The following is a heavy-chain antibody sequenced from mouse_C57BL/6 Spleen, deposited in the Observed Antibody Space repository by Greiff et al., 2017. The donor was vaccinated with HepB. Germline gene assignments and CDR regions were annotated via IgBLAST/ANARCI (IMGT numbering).Heavy chain of an antibody. Sequence: QVQLQQPGAELVKPGASVMLSCKASGYTFTSYWMQWVKQRPGQGLEWIGEIDPSDSYTNYNQKFKGKATLTVDTSSSTAYMQLSSLTSEDSAVYYCARRRSSYHAMDYWGQGTSVTVSS. D-gene: IGHD1-1*01. CDR1: GYTFTSYW. CDR3: ARRRSSYHAMDY. J-gene: IGHJ4*01. V-gene: IGHV1-50*01. CDR2: IDPSDSYT.